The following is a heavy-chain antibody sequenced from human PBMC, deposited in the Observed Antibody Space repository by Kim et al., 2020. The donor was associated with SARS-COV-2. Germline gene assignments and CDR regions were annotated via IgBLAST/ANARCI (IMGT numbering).Heavy chain of an antibody. CDR3: ARGASKGPLDY. CDR2: VIPLVGIV. V-gene: IGHV1-69*02. D-gene: IGHD1-26*01. CDR1: GGSFSSFS. J-gene: IGHJ4*02. Sequence: SVKVSCKASGGSFSSFSFSWVRQAPGQGLEWMGRVIPLVGIVNYAQKFQARVTVTADKSTNTVYMDLSSLRSDDTAVYYCARGASKGPLDYWGKGTLVT.